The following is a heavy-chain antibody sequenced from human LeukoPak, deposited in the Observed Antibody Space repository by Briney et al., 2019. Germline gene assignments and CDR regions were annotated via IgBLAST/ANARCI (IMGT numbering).Heavy chain of an antibody. CDR3: ARDLGYCSGGSCHYYFGY. CDR1: GYSISSGYY. D-gene: IGHD2-15*01. Sequence: SETLSLTCAVSGYSISSGYYWGWIRQPPGKGLEWIGSIYHSGSTYYNPSLKSRVTISVDTSKNQFSLKLSSVTAADTAVYYCARDLGYCSGGSCHYYFGYWGQGTLVTVSS. CDR2: IYHSGST. J-gene: IGHJ4*02. V-gene: IGHV4-38-2*02.